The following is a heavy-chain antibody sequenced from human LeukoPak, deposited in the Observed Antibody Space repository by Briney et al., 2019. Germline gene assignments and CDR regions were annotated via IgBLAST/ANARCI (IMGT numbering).Heavy chain of an antibody. CDR3: ARGRDGYCSSTSCCYYYGMDG. Sequence: ASVKVSCKASGYTFTGYYMHWVRQAPGQGLEWMGWINPNSSGTNYAQTFQCRVTMTRDTSIRTAYRELGKLRSDDAAVYYCARGRDGYCSSTSCCYYYGMDGSGQGSTVTVSS. CDR2: INPNSSGT. CDR1: GYTFTGYY. D-gene: IGHD2-2*01. J-gene: IGHJ6*02. V-gene: IGHV1-2*02.